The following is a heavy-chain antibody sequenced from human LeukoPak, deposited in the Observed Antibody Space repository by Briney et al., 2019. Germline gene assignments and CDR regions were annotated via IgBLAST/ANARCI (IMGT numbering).Heavy chain of an antibody. CDR3: ARGGYYDL. V-gene: IGHV4-59*01. J-gene: IGHJ2*01. CDR1: GASISSYY. Sequence: AETLSLTCTVSGASISSYYWSWIRQPPGKGLEWIGYIYSAGSTNYTPSLKSPVTISIDTSKNQLSLKLRSVAAADTAVYYCARGGYYDLWGRGTLVTVSS. CDR2: IYSAGST.